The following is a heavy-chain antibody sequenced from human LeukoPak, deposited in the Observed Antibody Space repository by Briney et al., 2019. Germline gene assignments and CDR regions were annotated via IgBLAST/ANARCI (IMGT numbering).Heavy chain of an antibody. CDR2: IYYSGST. Sequence: SETLSLTCTVSGGSISSYYWSWIRQPPGKGLEWIGYIYYSGSTNYNPSLKSRVTISIDTSKNQFSLKLSSVTAADTAVYYCASLYYFDSSGYYYGKADIWGQGTMVTVSS. CDR3: ASLYYFDSSGYYYGKADI. CDR1: GGSISSYY. D-gene: IGHD3-22*01. J-gene: IGHJ3*02. V-gene: IGHV4-59*12.